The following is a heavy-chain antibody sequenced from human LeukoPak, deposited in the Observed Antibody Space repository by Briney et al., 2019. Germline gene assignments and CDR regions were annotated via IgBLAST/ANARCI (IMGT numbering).Heavy chain of an antibody. J-gene: IGHJ2*01. CDR1: GGSISSYY. CDR2: MSTSGSS. CDR3: ARGDWHFDP. V-gene: IGHV4-4*07. Sequence: SETLSLTCTVSGGSISSYYWNWIRQPAGKGLEWIGRMSTSGSSDYNPSLKSRVTMSVDTSKNQFSLKLSSVTAADTAVYYCARGDWHFDPWGRCTLDHCLL.